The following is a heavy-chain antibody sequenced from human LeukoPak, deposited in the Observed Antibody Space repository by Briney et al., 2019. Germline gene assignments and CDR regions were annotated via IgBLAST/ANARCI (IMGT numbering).Heavy chain of an antibody. V-gene: IGHV1-18*01. CDR3: ARGPTLLLWFGESYFDY. J-gene: IGHJ4*02. D-gene: IGHD3-10*01. CDR1: GYKFTNYG. Sequence: ASVKVTCKASGYKFTNYGISWVRQAPGQGLEWMGWISPYNGNTIYAQKLQGRVTMTTDTSTSTAYMELRSLRSEDTAVYYCARGPTLLLWFGESYFDYWGQGTLVTVSS. CDR2: ISPYNGNT.